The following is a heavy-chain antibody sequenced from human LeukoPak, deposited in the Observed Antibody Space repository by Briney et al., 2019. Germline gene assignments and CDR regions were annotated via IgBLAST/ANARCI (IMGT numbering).Heavy chain of an antibody. D-gene: IGHD3-9*01. V-gene: IGHV4-61*01. CDR2: IYYSGST. CDR3: APLGSYFDWLEDLFDI. CDR1: GGSVSSGSYY. Sequence: KPSETLSLTCTVSGGSVSSGSYYWSWIRQPPGKGLEWIGYIYYSGSTNYNPSLKSRVTISVDTSKNQFSLKLSSVTAADTAVYYCAPLGSYFDWLEDLFDIWGQGTMVTVSS. J-gene: IGHJ3*02.